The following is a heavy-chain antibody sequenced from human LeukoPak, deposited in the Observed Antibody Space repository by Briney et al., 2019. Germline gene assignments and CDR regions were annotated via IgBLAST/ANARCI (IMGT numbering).Heavy chain of an antibody. D-gene: IGHD2-21*02. CDR3: AREGIVVVTDPYWYFDL. CDR2: INPNSGGT. V-gene: IGHV1-2*02. J-gene: IGHJ2*01. CDR1: GYTFTGYY. Sequence: ASVKVSCKASGYTFTGYYMHWVRQAPGQGLEWMGWINPNSGGTNYAQKFQGRVTMTRDTSISTAYMGLSRLRSGDTAVYYCAREGIVVVTDPYWYFDLWGRGTLVTVSS.